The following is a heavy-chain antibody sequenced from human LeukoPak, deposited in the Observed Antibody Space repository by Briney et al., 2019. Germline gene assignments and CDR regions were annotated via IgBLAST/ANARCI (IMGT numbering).Heavy chain of an antibody. J-gene: IGHJ4*02. Sequence: QSGGSLRLSCAASGFTFNSHAMHWVRQAPGKGLEWVALIWFDGTIKYYAPSVKGRFTISRDNSKNTLYLKMSSLRAEDSAVYYCARDYPCSNYWGQGTLVTVSS. D-gene: IGHD3-10*02. V-gene: IGHV3-33*01. CDR1: GFTFNSHA. CDR2: IWFDGTIK. CDR3: ARDYPCSNY.